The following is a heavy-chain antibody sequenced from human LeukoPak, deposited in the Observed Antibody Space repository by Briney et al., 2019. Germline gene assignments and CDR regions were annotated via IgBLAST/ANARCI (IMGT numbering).Heavy chain of an antibody. Sequence: GGSLRLSCAASGFTFSSYAMSWVRQAPGKGLEWVSAISGSGGSTYYAGSVKGRFTISRDNSKNTLYLQMNSLRAEDTAVYYCAKDLRLWFGELYNLAFDYWGQGTLVTVSS. V-gene: IGHV3-23*01. CDR1: GFTFSSYA. CDR3: AKDLRLWFGELYNLAFDY. J-gene: IGHJ4*02. CDR2: ISGSGGST. D-gene: IGHD3-10*01.